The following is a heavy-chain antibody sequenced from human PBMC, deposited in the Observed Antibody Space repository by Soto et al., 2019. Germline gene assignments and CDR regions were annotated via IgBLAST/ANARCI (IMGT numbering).Heavy chain of an antibody. Sequence: QVQLVQSGAEVKKPGSSVKVSCKASGGTFSSYALSWVRQAPGQGLEWMGGIIPMSGATNYAQKFQGRVTLAADESTSTAYLELTSLRSEDTAVYYCARGGPENDSWGQGTLVTVSS. CDR2: IIPMSGAT. J-gene: IGHJ5*01. CDR1: GGTFSSYA. CDR3: ARGGPENDS. V-gene: IGHV1-69*12. D-gene: IGHD1-26*01.